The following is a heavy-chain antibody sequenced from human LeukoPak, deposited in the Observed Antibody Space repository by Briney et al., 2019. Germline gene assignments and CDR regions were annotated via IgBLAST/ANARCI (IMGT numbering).Heavy chain of an antibody. D-gene: IGHD5-12*01. CDR1: AFPFSTYW. V-gene: IGHV3-30-3*01. Sequence: GGSLRLSCAVGAFPFSTYWMHWVRQAPGKGLEWVAVISYDGSNKYYADSVKGRFTISRDNSKNTLYLQMNSLRAEDTAVYYCARDPDSGYPYYFDYWGQGTLVTVSS. CDR2: ISYDGSNK. J-gene: IGHJ4*02. CDR3: ARDPDSGYPYYFDY.